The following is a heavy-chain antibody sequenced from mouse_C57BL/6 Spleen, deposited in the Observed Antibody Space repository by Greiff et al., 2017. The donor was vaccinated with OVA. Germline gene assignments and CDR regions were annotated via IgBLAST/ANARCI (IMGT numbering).Heavy chain of an antibody. CDR3: ARCYYYGSSPYAMDY. V-gene: IGHV1-76*01. Sequence: VKLMESGAELVRPGASVKLSCKASGYTFTDYYINWVKQRPGQGLEWIARIYPGSGNTYYNEKFKGKATLTAEKSSSTAYMQLSSLTSEDSAVYFCARCYYYGSSPYAMDYWGQGTSVTVSS. D-gene: IGHD1-1*01. J-gene: IGHJ4*01. CDR1: GYTFTDYY. CDR2: IYPGSGNT.